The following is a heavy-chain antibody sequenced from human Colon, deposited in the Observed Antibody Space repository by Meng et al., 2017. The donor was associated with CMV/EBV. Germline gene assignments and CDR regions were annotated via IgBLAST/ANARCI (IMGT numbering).Heavy chain of an antibody. Sequence: GGSLRLSCAASDFSLDNYAMFWVRQAPGKGLEWVAFSRFDGSDKYAESVKGRFTISRDNSRSTVFLQMNSLRVEDTAVHYCVKGSTSGGGYLAFWGQGTRVTVSS. CDR3: VKGSTSGGGYLAF. J-gene: IGHJ4*02. V-gene: IGHV3-30*02. D-gene: IGHD3-16*02. CDR1: DFSLDNYA. CDR2: SRFDGSDK.